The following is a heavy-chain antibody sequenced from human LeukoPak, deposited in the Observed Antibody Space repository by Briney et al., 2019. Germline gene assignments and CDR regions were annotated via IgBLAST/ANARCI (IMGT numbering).Heavy chain of an antibody. D-gene: IGHD6-6*01. CDR1: GGSISSYY. V-gene: IGHV4-59*01. CDR3: AKAYSSSPSGFQH. CDR2: IYYSGST. Sequence: SSETLSLTCTVSGGSISSYYWSWIRQPPGKGLEWIGYIYYSGSTNYNPSLKSRVTISVDTSKNQFSLKLSSVTAADTAVYYCAKAYSSSPSGFQHWGQGTLVTVSS. J-gene: IGHJ1*01.